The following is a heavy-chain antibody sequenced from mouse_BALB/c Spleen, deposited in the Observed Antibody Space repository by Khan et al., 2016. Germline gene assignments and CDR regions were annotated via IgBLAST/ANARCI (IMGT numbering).Heavy chain of an antibody. CDR2: IRNKAGGYTT. CDR3: ASLTGTIAY. V-gene: IGHV7-3*02. Sequence: EVELVESGGGLVQTGGSLRLSCATSGFTFTDYYMTWVRQPPGKALEWLGFIRNKAGGYTTEYSASVKGRFTISRDNSQSILYLQMNTLRAEGSGTYYCASLTGTIAYWGQGTLVTVSA. CDR1: GFTFTDYY. J-gene: IGHJ3*01. D-gene: IGHD4-1*01.